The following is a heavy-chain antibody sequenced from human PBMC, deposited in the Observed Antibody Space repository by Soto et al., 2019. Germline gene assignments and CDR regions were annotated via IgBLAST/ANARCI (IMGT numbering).Heavy chain of an antibody. Sequence: GESLKISCKASGYIFIDYWIGWVRQMPGKGLEWMGIIYPRDSDTRYRPSFQGQVTISADKSITTAYLQWSSLKASDTAMYYCARAPLPGYSIHFAXWGQGTLVTVSX. J-gene: IGHJ4*02. CDR2: IYPRDSDT. V-gene: IGHV5-51*01. D-gene: IGHD2-15*01. CDR3: ARAPLPGYSIHFAX. CDR1: GYIFIDYW.